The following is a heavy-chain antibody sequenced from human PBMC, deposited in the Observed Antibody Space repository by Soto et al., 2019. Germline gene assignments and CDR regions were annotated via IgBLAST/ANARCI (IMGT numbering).Heavy chain of an antibody. Sequence: ESVGGLVQPGGSLRLSCSASGFIFNNYAMSWVRQAPGKGLEWVSGITGYGATTYYAESVKGRFTISRDNSKNTLYLQMSTLTAEDTAVYYCARDPLLYDSDWYPNWFGPWGQGTLVTVSS. CDR3: ARDPLLYDSDWYPNWFGP. D-gene: IGHD6-19*01. J-gene: IGHJ5*02. CDR1: GFIFNNYA. V-gene: IGHV3-23*01. CDR2: ITGYGATT.